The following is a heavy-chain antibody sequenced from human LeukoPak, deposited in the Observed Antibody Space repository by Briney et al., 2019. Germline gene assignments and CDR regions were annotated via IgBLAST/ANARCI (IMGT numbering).Heavy chain of an antibody. CDR3: ARSAGYNYRLDY. CDR2: IYHSGST. Sequence: SETLSLTCAVSGYSISSGYYWGWIRQPPGKGLEWIGSIYHSGSTYYNPSLKSRVTISLDTSKNQFSLKLSSVTAADTAVYYCARSAGYNYRLDYWGQGTLVTVPS. J-gene: IGHJ4*02. D-gene: IGHD5-24*01. V-gene: IGHV4-38-2*01. CDR1: GYSISSGYY.